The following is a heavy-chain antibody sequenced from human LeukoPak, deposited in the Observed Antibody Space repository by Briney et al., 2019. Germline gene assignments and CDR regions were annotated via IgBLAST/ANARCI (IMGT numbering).Heavy chain of an antibody. CDR1: GGSISSSSYY. J-gene: IGHJ4*02. Sequence: SETLSLTCTVSGGSISSSSYYWGWIRQPPGKGLEWIGYIYYSGSTYYNPSLKSRVTISVDTSKNQFSLKLSSVTAADTAVYYCAREGGFFYYDTTCWGQGTLVTVSS. V-gene: IGHV4-30-4*08. D-gene: IGHD3-22*01. CDR3: AREGGFFYYDTTC. CDR2: IYYSGST.